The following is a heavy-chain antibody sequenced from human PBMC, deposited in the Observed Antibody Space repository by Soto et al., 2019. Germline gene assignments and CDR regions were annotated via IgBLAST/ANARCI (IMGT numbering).Heavy chain of an antibody. CDR2: IITIFGTA. Sequence: SVKVYCKASGGTFRSYAISWVRQAPGQGLEWMGGIITIFGTANYAQKFQGRVTITAEESTSTAYMELSSLRSEDTAVYYCATGSGSQLWFPFFDYWGQGTLVTVSS. J-gene: IGHJ4*02. D-gene: IGHD5-18*01. V-gene: IGHV1-69*13. CDR1: GGTFRSYA. CDR3: ATGSGSQLWFPFFDY.